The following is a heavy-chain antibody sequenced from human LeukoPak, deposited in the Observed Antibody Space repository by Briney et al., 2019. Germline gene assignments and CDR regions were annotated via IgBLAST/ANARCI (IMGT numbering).Heavy chain of an antibody. CDR3: ARRPSDFWSGYQKQYFQH. D-gene: IGHD3-3*01. J-gene: IGHJ1*01. CDR1: GGSFSGYY. V-gene: IGHV4-34*01. CDR2: INHSGST. Sequence: SETLSLTCAVYGGSFSGYYWSWIRQPPGKGLEWIGEINHSGSTNHNPSLKSRVTISVDTSKNQFSLKLSSVTAADTAVYYCARRPSDFWSGYQKQYFQHWGQGTLVTVSS.